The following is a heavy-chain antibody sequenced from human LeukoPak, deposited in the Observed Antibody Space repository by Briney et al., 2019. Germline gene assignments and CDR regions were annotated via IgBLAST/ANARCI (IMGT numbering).Heavy chain of an antibody. J-gene: IGHJ4*02. CDR3: ARSPPFSSSWYGARFDC. V-gene: IGHV4-31*03. Sequence: SETLSLTCSVSGDSITSVGYYWSWIRQYPGKGLEWIGYIFNVWSTNYNPSLESRAIISMGTSKNHFSLNLSSVTAADTALYYCARSPPFSSSWYGARFDCWGQGILVTVSS. D-gene: IGHD6-13*01. CDR2: IFNVWST. CDR1: GDSITSVGYY.